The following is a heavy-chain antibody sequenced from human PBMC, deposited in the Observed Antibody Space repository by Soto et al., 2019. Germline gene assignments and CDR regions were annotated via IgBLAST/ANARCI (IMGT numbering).Heavy chain of an antibody. CDR3: ARVKRHSFSYTHV. Sequence: GGSLRLSCAASGFMFSSYGMHWVRQAPGKGLEWVAITWYDGNDKYYADSVKGRFTISRDNSQNTLYLQMNSLRAEDTAVYYCARVKRHSFSYTHVSGKATTLTVSS. V-gene: IGHV3-33*01. J-gene: IGHJ6*04. D-gene: IGHD1-26*01. CDR2: TWYDGNDK. CDR1: GFMFSSYG.